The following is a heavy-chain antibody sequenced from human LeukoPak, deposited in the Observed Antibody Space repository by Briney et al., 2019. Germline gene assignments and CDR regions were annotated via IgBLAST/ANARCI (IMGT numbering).Heavy chain of an antibody. CDR3: ARDAHSGYNSEGDWFDP. CDR2: ISASSRYI. D-gene: IGHD5-12*01. J-gene: IGHJ5*02. Sequence: GGSLRLSCAASGFNFRDYSMNWVRQAPGRGLEWVSSISASSRYIFYADSVKGRFTISRDSSNNSLYLQMNSLRAEDTAVYYCARDAHSGYNSEGDWFDPWGQGTLVTVSS. V-gene: IGHV3-21*01. CDR1: GFNFRDYS.